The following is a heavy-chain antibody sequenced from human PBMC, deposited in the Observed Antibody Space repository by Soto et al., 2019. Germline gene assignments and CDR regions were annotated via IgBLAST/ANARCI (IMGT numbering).Heavy chain of an antibody. CDR1: GFTLNTYA. D-gene: IGHD3-16*01. J-gene: IGHJ6*02. V-gene: IGHV3-23*01. CDR2: MNGAATST. Sequence: GGSLRLSCAASGFTLNTYAMTCVRQPPGKGLQWVSSMNGAATSTSYADSVKGRFTTYRDNSKNTLYLQMNNLRGEDTAVYYCLREFGRSAEGVMDVWGQGMRVTVS. CDR3: LREFGRSAEGVMDV.